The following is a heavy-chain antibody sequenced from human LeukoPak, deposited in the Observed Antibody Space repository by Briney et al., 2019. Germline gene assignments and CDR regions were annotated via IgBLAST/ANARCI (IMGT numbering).Heavy chain of an antibody. V-gene: IGHV3-30*18. Sequence: GGSLRLSCAASGFTFSSYGMHWVRQAPGKGLEWVAVISYDGSNKYYADSVKGRFTISRDNSKNTLYLQMNSLRAEDTAVYYCAKGSDGYSNRYYYYYMDVWGKGTTVTVSS. CDR2: ISYDGSNK. D-gene: IGHD5-24*01. CDR3: AKGSDGYSNRYYYYYMDV. J-gene: IGHJ6*03. CDR1: GFTFSSYG.